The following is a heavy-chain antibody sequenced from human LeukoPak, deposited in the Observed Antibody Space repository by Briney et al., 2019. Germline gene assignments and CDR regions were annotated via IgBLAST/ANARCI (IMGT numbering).Heavy chain of an antibody. Sequence: GGSLRLSCSASGFTFSTFDMSWVRQAPGKGLQWVSTIIGAGGTTLFADSVTGRFSISRDNSNNKVFLQMNSLRVEDTAVYYCAKASDFDSSGFPIDVFDFWGQGLLVSVAS. J-gene: IGHJ4*02. D-gene: IGHD3-22*01. CDR2: IIGAGGTT. V-gene: IGHV3-23*01. CDR1: GFTFSTFD. CDR3: AKASDFDSSGFPIDVFDF.